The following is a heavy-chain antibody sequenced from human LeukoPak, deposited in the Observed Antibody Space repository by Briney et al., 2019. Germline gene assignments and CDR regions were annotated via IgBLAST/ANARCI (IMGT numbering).Heavy chain of an antibody. J-gene: IGHJ3*01. V-gene: IGHV3-48*03. CDR1: GFSFSSYE. D-gene: IGHD6-19*01. CDR3: ATVYNSGSYSAFHF. Sequence: PGGSLRLSCAASGFSFSSYEMNWVRQAPGKGLEWVSYISASGTTIYYADSVKGRFTISRDNAEKSLYLQMNSLRAEDTAVYYCATVYNSGSYSAFHFWGQGTMVTVSS. CDR2: ISASGTTI.